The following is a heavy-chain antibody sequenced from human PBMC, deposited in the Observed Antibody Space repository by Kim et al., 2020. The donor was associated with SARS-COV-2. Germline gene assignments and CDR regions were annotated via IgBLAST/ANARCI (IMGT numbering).Heavy chain of an antibody. CDR2: ISTDSSFR. CDR3: ARDADGSGTLFFDS. Sequence: GGSLRLSCAVPGFTLRTYSMSWLRQAPGKGLEWVASISTDSSFRHYADSPKGRFTISRDNAENSLYLQLNSLRVEDTAVYYCARDADGSGTLFFDSWGQG. CDR1: GFTLRTYS. D-gene: IGHD3-10*01. J-gene: IGHJ4*02. V-gene: IGHV3-21*01.